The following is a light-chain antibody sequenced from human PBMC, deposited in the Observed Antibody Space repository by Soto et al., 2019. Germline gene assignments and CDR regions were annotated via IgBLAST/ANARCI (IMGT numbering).Light chain of an antibody. CDR1: QAISSH. CDR3: PQFNSYPIT. CDR2: AAS. J-gene: IGKJ5*01. Sequence: DIQLTQSPSFLSAYVGDRVDITCRASQAISSHLVWYQQKPGEAPQLLIFAASTLQSGVPSRFSGSGSETEFTLTINGLQPEDFATYYGPQFNSYPITVGQGTRVDIK. V-gene: IGKV1-9*01.